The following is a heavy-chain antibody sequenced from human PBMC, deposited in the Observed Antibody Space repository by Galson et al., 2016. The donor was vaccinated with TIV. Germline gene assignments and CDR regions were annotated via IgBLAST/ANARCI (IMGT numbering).Heavy chain of an antibody. Sequence: QSGAEVKKPGESLKISCKDSGYRFTTYWIAWVRQMPGKGPEWMGLIYPAHSETRYSPSFQGQVTISADKSISTAYLQWSNLKTSDTAIYYCASGQYIENWGQGTLVTVSS. CDR1: GYRFTTYW. J-gene: IGHJ4*02. CDR2: IYPAHSET. CDR3: ASGQYIEN. V-gene: IGHV5-51*03.